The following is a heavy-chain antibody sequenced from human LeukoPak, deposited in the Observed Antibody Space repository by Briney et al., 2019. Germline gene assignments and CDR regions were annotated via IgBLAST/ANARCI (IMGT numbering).Heavy chain of an antibody. J-gene: IGHJ6*03. Sequence: PGRSLRLSCAASGFTLSDYYMSWIRQAPGKGLEWVSYISSSGSTIYYADSVKGRFTISRDNAKNSLYLQMNSLRAEDTAVYYCAREEAVPPGTNYYYYMDVWGKGTTVTVSS. CDR3: AREEAVPPGTNYYYYMDV. CDR2: ISSSGSTI. V-gene: IGHV3-11*01. D-gene: IGHD1-1*01. CDR1: GFTLSDYY.